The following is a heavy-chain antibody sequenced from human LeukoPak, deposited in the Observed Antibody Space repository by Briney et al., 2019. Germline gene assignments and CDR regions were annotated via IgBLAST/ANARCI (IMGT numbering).Heavy chain of an antibody. CDR2: ISGSGGST. D-gene: IGHD3-3*01. J-gene: IGHJ4*02. Sequence: KSGGSLRLSCAASGFTFSSYAMSWVRQAPGKGLEWVSAISGSGGSTYYADSVKGRFTISRDNSKNTLYLQMNSLRAEDTAVYYCAKGWDFWSGYSDYWGQGTLVTVSS. CDR3: AKGWDFWSGYSDY. V-gene: IGHV3-23*01. CDR1: GFTFSSYA.